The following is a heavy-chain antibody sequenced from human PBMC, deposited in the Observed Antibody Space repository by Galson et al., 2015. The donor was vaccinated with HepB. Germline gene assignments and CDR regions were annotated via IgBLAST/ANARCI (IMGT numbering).Heavy chain of an antibody. Sequence: TLSLTCTVSGASLSSGGYYWGWVRQLPGKGLEWIGNSYYDGDTFYTPSLRNRLTISLDRSKNQFSLRLTSVTAADTAIYFCARSSILVGPAAPLDYWGQGTLVTVSS. CDR3: ARSSILVGPAAPLDY. D-gene: IGHD2-2*01. CDR1: GASLSSGGYY. CDR2: SYYDGDT. J-gene: IGHJ4*02. V-gene: IGHV4-31*03.